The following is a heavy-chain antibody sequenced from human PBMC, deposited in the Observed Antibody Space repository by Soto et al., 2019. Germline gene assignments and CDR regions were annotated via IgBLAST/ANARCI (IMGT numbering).Heavy chain of an antibody. CDR3: AKGNYYDSSGYYSYFDY. CDR1: GFTFSSYA. D-gene: IGHD3-22*01. V-gene: IGHV3-23*01. CDR2: ISGSGGST. Sequence: LRLSCSASGFTFSSYAMSWVRQAPGKGLEWVSAISGSGGSTYYADSVKGRFTISRDNSKNTLYLQMNSLRAEDTAVYYCAKGNYYDSSGYYSYFDYWGQGTLVTVSS. J-gene: IGHJ4*02.